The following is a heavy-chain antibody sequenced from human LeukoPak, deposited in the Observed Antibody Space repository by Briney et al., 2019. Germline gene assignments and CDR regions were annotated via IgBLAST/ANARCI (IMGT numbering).Heavy chain of an antibody. Sequence: GGSLRLSCAASGFTFSSYSMNWVRQAPGKGLEWVSSISSSSSYIYYADSVKGRFTISRDNAKNSLYLQMNSLRAEDTAVYYCARDKSTYHGYSYGAFDYWGQGTLVTVSS. CDR2: ISSSSSYI. V-gene: IGHV3-21*01. CDR1: GFTFSSYS. J-gene: IGHJ4*02. D-gene: IGHD5-18*01. CDR3: ARDKSTYHGYSYGAFDY.